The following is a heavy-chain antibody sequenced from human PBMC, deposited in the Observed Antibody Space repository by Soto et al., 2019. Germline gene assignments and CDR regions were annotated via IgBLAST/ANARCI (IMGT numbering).Heavy chain of an antibody. D-gene: IGHD2-21*01. J-gene: IGHJ4*02. CDR3: ALRLANIVATEYYFDY. Sequence: QITLKESGPTLVKPTQTLTLTCTFSGFSLSTSGVGVGWIRQPPGKALEWLALIYWNDDKRYSPSLKSRLTITKDNSKNLVVLTTTNMDPVDTATYSCALRLANIVATEYYFDYWGQGTLVTVSS. CDR1: GFSLSTSGVG. CDR2: IYWNDDK. V-gene: IGHV2-5*01.